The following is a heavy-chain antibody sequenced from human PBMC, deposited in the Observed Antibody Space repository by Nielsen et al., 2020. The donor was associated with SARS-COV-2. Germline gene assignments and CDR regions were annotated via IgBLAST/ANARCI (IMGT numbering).Heavy chain of an antibody. CDR1: GFSLSPSGVC. CDR3: ARTPRVTTTYYFDD. CDR2: IDWDDDK. Sequence: PTLVKPTQTLTLTCTFSGFSLSPSGVCVSWIRQPPGKALEWLARIDWDDDKFYSTSLKTRLTISKDTSKNQVVLTVTNMDPVDTATYYCARTPRVTTTYYFDDWGQGTLVTVSS. V-gene: IGHV2-70*17. D-gene: IGHD4-11*01. J-gene: IGHJ4*02.